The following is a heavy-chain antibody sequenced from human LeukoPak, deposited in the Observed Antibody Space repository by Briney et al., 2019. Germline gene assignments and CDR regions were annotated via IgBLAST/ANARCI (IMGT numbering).Heavy chain of an antibody. D-gene: IGHD3-3*01. J-gene: IGHJ4*02. CDR1: GFTFDDYA. CDR3: AKGMGRAYYDFWSGNY. CDR2: ISWNSGSI. Sequence: GGSLRLSCAASGFTFDDYAMHWVRQAPGKGPEWVSGISWNSGSIGYADSVKGRFTISRDNAKNSLYLQMNSLRAEDTALYYCAKGMGRAYYDFWSGNYWGQGTLVTVSS. V-gene: IGHV3-9*01.